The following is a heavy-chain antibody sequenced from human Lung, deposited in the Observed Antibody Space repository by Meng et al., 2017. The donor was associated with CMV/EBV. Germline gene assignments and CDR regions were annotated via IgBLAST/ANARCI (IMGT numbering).Heavy chain of an antibody. J-gene: IGHJ6*02. D-gene: IGHD2-2*01. CDR3: AKVYTSTNWGYYYGRDV. CDR2: IYSGGSDT. Sequence: GGSLRLXCAASGFSFSSYAMSWVRQAPGRGLEWVSLIYSGGSDTYYVDSVKGRFTISRDDSKNTLYLQMHSLAADDTAIYYCAKVYTSTNWGYYYGRDVWXQGTXVTVSS. CDR1: GFSFSSYA. V-gene: IGHV3-23*03.